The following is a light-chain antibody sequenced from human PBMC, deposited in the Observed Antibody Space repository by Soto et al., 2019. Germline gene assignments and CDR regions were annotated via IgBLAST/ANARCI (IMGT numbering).Light chain of an antibody. V-gene: IGKV3-20*01. CDR3: HQYGSSQYT. CDR2: GAS. Sequence: EIVLTQSPASLSLSPGERATLSCRASQSVSSSYLAWYQHKPGQAPRLLIYGASSRATGIPDRFSGSGSGTDFTLTISRLEPEDFAVYYCHQYGSSQYTFGQGTKLEIK. J-gene: IGKJ2*01. CDR1: QSVSSSY.